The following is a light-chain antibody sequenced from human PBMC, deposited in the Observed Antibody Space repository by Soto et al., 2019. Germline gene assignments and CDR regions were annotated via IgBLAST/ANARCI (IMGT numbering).Light chain of an antibody. Sequence: QSVLTQPPSASGSPGQSVTISCTGTSSDVGGYNYVSWYQQHPGKAPKLMIYEVSKRPSGVPDRFSGSKSGNTAALTVSGLEAEDEADYHGSAYAGSNNFGVFGGGTKLTVL. J-gene: IGLJ2*01. CDR1: SSDVGGYNY. CDR3: SAYAGSNNFGV. V-gene: IGLV2-8*01. CDR2: EVS.